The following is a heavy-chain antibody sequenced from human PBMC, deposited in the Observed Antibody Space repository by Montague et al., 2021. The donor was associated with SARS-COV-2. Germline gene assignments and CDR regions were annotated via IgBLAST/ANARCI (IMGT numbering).Heavy chain of an antibody. CDR1: GGSISSGTYY. Sequence: SETLSLTCTVSGGSISSGTYYWGWVRQPPGKGLEWIGTINYSGKTYYNPSLKSRVTISVDTSKNQFSLKVTSATTADTAVYYAARRAQWQLSSSFDLGGRGTLVTVSS. CDR3: ARRAQWQLSSSFDL. J-gene: IGHJ2*01. D-gene: IGHD6-19*01. V-gene: IGHV4-39*01. CDR2: INYSGKT.